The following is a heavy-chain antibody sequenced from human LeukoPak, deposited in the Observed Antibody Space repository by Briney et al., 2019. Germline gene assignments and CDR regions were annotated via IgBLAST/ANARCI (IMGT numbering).Heavy chain of an antibody. V-gene: IGHV4-38-2*02. Sequence: SETLSLTCTVSGYSISSGYYWGWIRPPPGKGLEWIGSIYHSGSTYYNPSLKSRVTISVDTSKNQFSLKLSSVTAADTAVYYCARGGMILNWFDPWGQGTLVTVSS. D-gene: IGHD3-22*01. J-gene: IGHJ5*02. CDR2: IYHSGST. CDR1: GYSISSGYY. CDR3: ARGGMILNWFDP.